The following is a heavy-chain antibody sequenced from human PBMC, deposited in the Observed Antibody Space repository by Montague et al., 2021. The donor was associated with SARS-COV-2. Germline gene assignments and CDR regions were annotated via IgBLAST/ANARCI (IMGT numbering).Heavy chain of an antibody. V-gene: IGHV3-23*01. D-gene: IGHD1-14*01. CDR1: GFIFTNHG. CDR2: ISGFGGGT. Sequence: SLRLSCAASGFIFTNHGMNWVRRAPGKGLESVAGISGFGGGTYYSDSVKGRFTISRATSNSTLFPQMDGLRAEDTAIYCCAKSFSGTRNWFDIWGQGTLVTVSS. J-gene: IGHJ5*02. CDR3: AKSFSGTRNWFDI.